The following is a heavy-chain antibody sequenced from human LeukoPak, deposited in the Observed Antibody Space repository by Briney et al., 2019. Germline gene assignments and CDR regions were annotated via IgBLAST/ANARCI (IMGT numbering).Heavy chain of an antibody. V-gene: IGHV4-30-2*01. D-gene: IGHD6-13*01. CDR1: GGSISSGGYS. CDR2: IYHSGST. CDR3: ATYSSSWSYFDY. J-gene: IGHJ4*02. Sequence: PSETLSLTCAVSGGSISSGGYSWSWIRQPPGKGLEWIGYIYHSGSTYYNPSLKSRVTISVDRSKNQFSLKLSSVTAADTAVYYCATYSSSWSYFDYWGQGTLVTVSS.